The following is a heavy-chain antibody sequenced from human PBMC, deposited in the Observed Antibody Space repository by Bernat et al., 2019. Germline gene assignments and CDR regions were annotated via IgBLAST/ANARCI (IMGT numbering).Heavy chain of an antibody. V-gene: IGHV3-21*02. D-gene: IGHD6-6*01. Sequence: EVQLVESGGGLVKPGGSLRLSCVASEFSFSSYSMNWVRQAPGKGLEWVSSISSSSSYISYAESIKGRFTISRDNAKNSLYLQINSLRAEDTAVYYCARGESKSSWDLFDYWGQGTLVAVSS. CDR1: EFSFSSYS. CDR3: ARGESKSSWDLFDY. CDR2: ISSSSSYI. J-gene: IGHJ4*02.